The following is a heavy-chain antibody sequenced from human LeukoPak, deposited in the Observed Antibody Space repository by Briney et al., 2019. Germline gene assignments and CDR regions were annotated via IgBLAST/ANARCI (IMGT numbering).Heavy chain of an antibody. CDR3: ARDTELRYFDWLTHPWSYYYYMDV. CDR2: ISGSGGST. Sequence: GGTLRLSCAASGFTFSSYVMSWVRQAPGKGLEWVSAISGSGGSTYYAVSVKGRFTICRDNSKNTLYLQMNSLRAEDTDVYYSARDTELRYFDWLTHPWSYYYYMDVWGKGTTVTISS. V-gene: IGHV3-23*01. D-gene: IGHD3-9*01. J-gene: IGHJ6*03. CDR1: GFTFSSYV.